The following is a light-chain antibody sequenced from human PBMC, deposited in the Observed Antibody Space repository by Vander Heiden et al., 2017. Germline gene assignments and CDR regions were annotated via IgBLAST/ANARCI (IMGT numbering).Light chain of an antibody. J-gene: IGKJ1*01. CDR1: PSNSNY. CDR3: QKYYGAPRT. CDR2: AAS. Sequence: IQLSQSPSSLPASVGDRVTITCRASPSNSNYLAWYQQKPGKVPKLLIYAASTLQSGVPSRFSGSGSGTDFTLTISSLQAEDVAIYYCQKYYGAPRTFGQGTKMEIK. V-gene: IGKV1-27*01.